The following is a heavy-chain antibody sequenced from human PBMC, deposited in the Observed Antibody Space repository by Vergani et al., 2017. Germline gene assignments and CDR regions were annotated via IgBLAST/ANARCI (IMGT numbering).Heavy chain of an antibody. V-gene: IGHV4-4*07. J-gene: IGHJ6*02. CDR2: IYTSGST. Sequence: QVQLQESGPGLVKPSETLSLTCTVSGGSISSYYWSWIRQPAGKGLEWIGRIYTSGSTNYNPSLQSRVTMSVDTSQHQFSLKLSSVTAADTAVYYCARDLGYCCSTSCYSVRLATIPYGMDVWGQGTTVTVSS. CDR1: GGSISSYY. CDR3: ARDLGYCCSTSCYSVRLATIPYGMDV. D-gene: IGHD2-2*01.